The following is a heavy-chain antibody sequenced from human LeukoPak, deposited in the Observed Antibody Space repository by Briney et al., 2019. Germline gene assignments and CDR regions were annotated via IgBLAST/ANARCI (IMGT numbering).Heavy chain of an antibody. CDR3: ARGSWVVVPAATQLDDY. Sequence: ASVTVSCKASGYTFTGHAMNWVRQAPGQGPEWMGYINTKTGNPTYAQGFTGRFVFSLDTSVSTAYLQISSLKAEDTAVYYCARGSWVVVPAATQLDDYWGQGTLVTVSS. D-gene: IGHD2-2*01. CDR1: GYTFTGHA. V-gene: IGHV7-4-1*02. CDR2: INTKTGNP. J-gene: IGHJ4*02.